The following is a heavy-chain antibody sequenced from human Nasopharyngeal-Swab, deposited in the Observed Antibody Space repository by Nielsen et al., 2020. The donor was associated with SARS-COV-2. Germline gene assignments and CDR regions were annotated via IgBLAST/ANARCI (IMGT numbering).Heavy chain of an antibody. CDR1: GFTFSSYW. J-gene: IGHJ4*02. Sequence: GGSLRLSCAASGFTFSSYWMSWVRQAPGKGLEWVANIKQDGSEKYYVDSVKGRFTISRDNAKNSLYLQMNSLRAEDTAVYYCARITLLWFGERAYWGQGTLVTVSS. V-gene: IGHV3-7*01. D-gene: IGHD3-10*01. CDR3: ARITLLWFGERAY. CDR2: IKQDGSEK.